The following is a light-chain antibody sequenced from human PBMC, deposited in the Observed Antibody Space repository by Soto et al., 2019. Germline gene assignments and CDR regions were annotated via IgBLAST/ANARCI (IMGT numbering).Light chain of an antibody. CDR1: ALPNQY. V-gene: IGLV3-25*03. CDR2: KDD. J-gene: IGLJ2*01. Sequence: SYELTQPPSVSVSPGQTARITCSGDALPNQYSYWYQQKPGQAPVLVIYKDDERPSGIPERFSGSSSGTTVTLTISGVQAEDEADYYCQSADSSGSYDVVFGGGTKLTVL. CDR3: QSADSSGSYDVV.